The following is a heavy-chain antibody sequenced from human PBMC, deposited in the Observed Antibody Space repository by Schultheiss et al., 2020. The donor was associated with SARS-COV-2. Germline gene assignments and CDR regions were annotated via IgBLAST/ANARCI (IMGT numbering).Heavy chain of an antibody. CDR1: GGSISSSSYY. J-gene: IGHJ4*02. D-gene: IGHD1-26*01. CDR3: ARVGFIGMT. CDR2: IYHSGST. Sequence: SQTLSLTCTVSGGSISSSSYYWGWIRQPPGKGLEWIGSIYHSGSTYYNPSLKSRVTISVDRSKNQFSLKLSSVTAADTAVYYCARVGFIGMTWGQGTLVTVSS. V-gene: IGHV4-39*07.